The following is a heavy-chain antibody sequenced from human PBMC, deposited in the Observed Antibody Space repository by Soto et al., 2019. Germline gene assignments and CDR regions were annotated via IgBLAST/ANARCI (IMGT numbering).Heavy chain of an antibody. V-gene: IGHV3-21*01. D-gene: IGHD7-27*01. Sequence: GGSLRLSCAASGFTFSSYSMNWVRQAPGKGLEWVSSISSSSSYIYYADSVKGRFTISRDNAKNSLYLQMNSLRAKDTAVYYCARARTGDNDYWGQGTLVTVSS. J-gene: IGHJ4*02. CDR3: ARARTGDNDY. CDR2: ISSSSSYI. CDR1: GFTFSSYS.